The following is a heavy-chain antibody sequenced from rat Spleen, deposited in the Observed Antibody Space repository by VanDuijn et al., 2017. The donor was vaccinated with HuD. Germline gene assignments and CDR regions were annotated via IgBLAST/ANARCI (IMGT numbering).Heavy chain of an antibody. Sequence: EVQLVESDGGLVQPGRSLKLSCAASGFTFSDFYMAWVRQAPTKGLEWVATISYDDRSTYYRDSVKGRFTISRDNAKSTLYLQMDSLRSEDTATYYGARHGLGGWYFDFWGPGTMVTVSS. CDR1: GFTFSDFY. D-gene: IGHD5-1*01. V-gene: IGHV5-29*01. CDR2: ISYDDRST. CDR3: ARHGLGGWYFDF. J-gene: IGHJ1*01.